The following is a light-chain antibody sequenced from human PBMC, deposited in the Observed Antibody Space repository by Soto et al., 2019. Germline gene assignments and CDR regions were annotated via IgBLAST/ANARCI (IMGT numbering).Light chain of an antibody. J-gene: IGLJ1*01. V-gene: IGLV2-23*01. CDR1: SSDVGSYNL. CDR2: EGS. CDR3: FSYAGSTTSYV. Sequence: QSALTQPASVSGSPGQSITFSCTVASSDVGSYNLVSWYQQHPGKAPKFMIYEGSKRPSGVSNRFSGSQSGNTASLTISGLQAEDEADYYCFSYAGSTTSYVFGTGTKVTV.